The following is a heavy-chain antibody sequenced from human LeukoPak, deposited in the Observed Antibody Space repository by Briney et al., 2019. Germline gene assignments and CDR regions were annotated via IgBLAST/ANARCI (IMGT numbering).Heavy chain of an antibody. CDR3: ARHPISYQRYYYDSSGYYYGLSF. J-gene: IGHJ4*02. CDR2: MNHRGGA. Sequence: SDTLSLTCALCGRSFSNYYWNWIRQPPGGGLEWLGEMNHRGGANYNPSLKSRVAISVDTSNNQVSLKLRTVTAADTAVYYCARHPISYQRYYYDSSGYYYGLSFWGQGTLVTVSS. D-gene: IGHD3-22*01. V-gene: IGHV4-34*01. CDR1: GRSFSNYY.